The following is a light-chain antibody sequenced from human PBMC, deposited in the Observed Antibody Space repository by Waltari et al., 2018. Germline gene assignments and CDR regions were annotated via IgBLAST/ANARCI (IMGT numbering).Light chain of an antibody. CDR2: DAS. Sequence: DIQMTQSPSSLSAYVGDRVTITCQASQDISKWLNWYQHKPGKAPKLLIYDASNLQTGVPSRFSGSGSGTSFTFTITALQPEDVATYYCQQYDSLPYIFGQGTKLEIK. V-gene: IGKV1-33*01. CDR1: QDISKW. CDR3: QQYDSLPYI. J-gene: IGKJ2*01.